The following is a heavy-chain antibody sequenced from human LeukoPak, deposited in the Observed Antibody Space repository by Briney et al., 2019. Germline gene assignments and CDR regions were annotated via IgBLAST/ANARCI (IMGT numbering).Heavy chain of an antibody. J-gene: IGHJ4*02. V-gene: IGHV3-30-3*01. CDR2: ISSDGSNK. Sequence: PGGSLRLSCAASGFTFSSYAMHWVRQAPGKGLEWVAFISSDGSNKYYADSVKGRFTISRDNSKNTLYLQMNSLRHEDTAVYYCARARMRRGYSYGYPPMDSPYYFDYWGQGTLVTVSS. CDR3: ARARMRRGYSYGYPPMDSPYYFDY. CDR1: GFTFSSYA. D-gene: IGHD5-18*01.